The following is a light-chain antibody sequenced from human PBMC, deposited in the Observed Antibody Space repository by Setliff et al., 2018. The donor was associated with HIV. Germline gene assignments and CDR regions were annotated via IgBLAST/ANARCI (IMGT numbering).Light chain of an antibody. CDR1: RSNIGAGFD. J-gene: IGLJ1*01. CDR3: QSYDSSLRGYV. CDR2: GDN. V-gene: IGLV1-40*01. Sequence: VLTQPPSVSGAPGQRVTISCTGSRSNIGAGFDVHWFQRLPGTAPKVVIYGDNYRPSGVPDRISGSKSGTSASLAITGLQAEDEADYYCQSYDSSLRGYVFGTGTKVTVL.